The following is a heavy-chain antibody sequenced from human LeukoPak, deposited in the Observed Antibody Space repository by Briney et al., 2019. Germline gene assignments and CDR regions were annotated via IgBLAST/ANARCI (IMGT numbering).Heavy chain of an antibody. CDR2: ISSSSSYI. CDR1: GFTFSSYS. V-gene: IGHV3-21*01. Sequence: GGSLRLSCAASGFTFSSYSMTWVRQAPGKGLEWDSSISSSSSYIYYADSVKGRFTISRDNAKNSLYLQMNSLRAEDTAVYYCAREIQSYYYYGMDVWGQGTTVTVSS. D-gene: IGHD5-18*01. J-gene: IGHJ6*02. CDR3: AREIQSYYYYGMDV.